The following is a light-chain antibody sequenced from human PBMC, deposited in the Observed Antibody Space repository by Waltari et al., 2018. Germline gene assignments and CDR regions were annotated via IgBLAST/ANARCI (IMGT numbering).Light chain of an antibody. J-gene: IGKJ1*01. Sequence: DVVMTQSPLSLPVSLGQPASISGRSSQSLVHTDGHTYLNWFQQRPGQSPRRLIYKVSNRDSGVPDRFSGSGSDTAFTLKISRLEAEDVGIYYCMQATNWPLTFGQGTKVEIQ. CDR2: KVS. CDR1: QSLVHTDGHTY. CDR3: MQATNWPLT. V-gene: IGKV2-30*02.